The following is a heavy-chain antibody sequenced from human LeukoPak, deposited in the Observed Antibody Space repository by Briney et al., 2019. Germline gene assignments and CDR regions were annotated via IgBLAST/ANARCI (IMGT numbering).Heavy chain of an antibody. J-gene: IGHJ3*02. CDR3: ARLRLITMIVVVITHYAFDI. CDR2: IYYSGST. CDR1: GGSISSYY. Sequence: SETLSLTCTVSGGSISSYYWSWIRQPPGKGLEWIGYIYYSGSTNYNPSLKSRVTISVDTSKNQFSLKLSSVTAADTAVYYCARLRLITMIVVVITHYAFDIWGQGTMVTVSS. V-gene: IGHV4-59*12. D-gene: IGHD3-22*01.